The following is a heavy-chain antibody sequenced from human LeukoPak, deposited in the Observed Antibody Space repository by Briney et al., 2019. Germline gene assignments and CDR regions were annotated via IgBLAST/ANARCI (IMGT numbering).Heavy chain of an antibody. CDR3: AKDLSGSYGNCFDP. CDR2: ISGSGGST. D-gene: IGHD1-26*01. J-gene: IGHJ5*02. CDR1: GFTFSNYA. Sequence: GGSLRLSCAASGFTFSNYAMSWVRQAPGKGLEWVSGISGSGGSTDYADSVKGRFTISRDNSKNTLYLRMNSLRVEDTAVYYCAKDLSGSYGNCFDPWGQGTLVTVSS. V-gene: IGHV3-23*01.